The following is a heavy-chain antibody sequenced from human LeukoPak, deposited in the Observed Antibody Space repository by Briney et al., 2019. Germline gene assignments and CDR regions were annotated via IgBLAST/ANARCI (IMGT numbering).Heavy chain of an antibody. D-gene: IGHD3-16*02. Sequence: PSETLSLTCTVSGGSISSSSYYWGWIRQPPGKGLEWIGSIYYSGSTYYNPSLKSRVTISLDTSKNQFSLKLNSVTAADTAVYYCARASSDFVWGNFRYTQDGFDIWGQGTMVTVSS. CDR3: ARASSDFVWGNFRYTQDGFDI. CDR2: IYYSGST. CDR1: GGSISSSSYY. J-gene: IGHJ3*02. V-gene: IGHV4-39*07.